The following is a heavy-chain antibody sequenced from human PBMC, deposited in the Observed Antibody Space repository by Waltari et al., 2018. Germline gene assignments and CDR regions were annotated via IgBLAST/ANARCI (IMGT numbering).Heavy chain of an antibody. CDR2: VSYRGTT. J-gene: IGHJ3*01. CDR1: GVSITSNRHY. CDR3: ATYIGASVGTAAFDV. V-gene: IGHV4-39*01. D-gene: IGHD5-12*01. Sequence: QLQLQESGPRLVRPSETLSLICRVSGVSITSNRHYWAWIRQSPGQGLEWIGTVSYRGTTYISPSLKSRVSVSRDTSKSQVSLILGSVTAADMAVYYCATYIGASVGTAAFDVWGQGTMVTVSS.